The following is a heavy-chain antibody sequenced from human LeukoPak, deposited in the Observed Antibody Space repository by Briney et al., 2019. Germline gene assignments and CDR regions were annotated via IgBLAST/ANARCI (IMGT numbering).Heavy chain of an antibody. CDR3: ARVPRYCSSTSCYGNFDY. V-gene: IGHV1-2*02. J-gene: IGHJ4*02. CDR2: INPNSGGT. CDR1: GYTFTGYY. D-gene: IGHD2-2*01. Sequence: GASVKVSCEASGYTFTGYYMHWVRQAPGQGLEWMGWINPNSGGTNYAQKFQGRVTMTRDTSISTAYMELSRLRSDDTAVYYCARVPRYCSSTSCYGNFDYWGQGTLVTVSS.